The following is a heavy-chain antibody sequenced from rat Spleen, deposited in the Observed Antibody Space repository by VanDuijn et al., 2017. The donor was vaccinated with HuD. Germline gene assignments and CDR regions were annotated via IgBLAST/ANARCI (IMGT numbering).Heavy chain of an antibody. J-gene: IGHJ3*01. CDR1: EFSLSSFA. D-gene: IGHD4-3*01. Sequence: EVQLVESGGGLVQPGRSLKLSCAASEFSLSSFAMAWVRQAPKKGLEWVATITSGSNNSYYPDSVKGRFTISRDNAKKNLYLQMDSLRSGDTATYYCANAEFGVGWFAYWGQGTLVTVSS. CDR2: ITSGSNNS. CDR3: ANAEFGVGWFAY. V-gene: IGHV5S13*01.